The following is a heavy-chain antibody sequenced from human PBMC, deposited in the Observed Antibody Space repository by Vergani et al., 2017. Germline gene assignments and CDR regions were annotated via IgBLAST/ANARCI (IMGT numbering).Heavy chain of an antibody. Sequence: EVQLVQSGAEVKKPGESLKISCKGSGYSFTSYWIGWVRQMPGKGLEWMWIIYPGDSDTRYSPSFQGQVTISADKSIRTAYLQWSSLKASDTAMYYCARHAKRGCSSTSCYLDYYYYMDVWGKGTTVTVSS. CDR2: IYPGDSDT. CDR1: GYSFTSYW. D-gene: IGHD2-2*01. V-gene: IGHV5-51*01. CDR3: ARHAKRGCSSTSCYLDYYYYMDV. J-gene: IGHJ6*03.